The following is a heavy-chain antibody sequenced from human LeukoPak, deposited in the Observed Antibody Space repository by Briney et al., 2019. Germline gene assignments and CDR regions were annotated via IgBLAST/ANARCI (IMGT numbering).Heavy chain of an antibody. Sequence: PGGSLRLSCVTSPGYGFTSHWMNWVRQAPGKGLEWVSYISSSGSTIYYADSVKGRFTISRDNAKNSLYLQMNSLRAEDTAVYYCARLVGATAYFDYWGQGTPVTVSS. CDR3: ARLVGATAYFDY. CDR2: ISSSGSTI. CDR1: PGYGFTSHW. V-gene: IGHV3-48*04. D-gene: IGHD1-26*01. J-gene: IGHJ4*02.